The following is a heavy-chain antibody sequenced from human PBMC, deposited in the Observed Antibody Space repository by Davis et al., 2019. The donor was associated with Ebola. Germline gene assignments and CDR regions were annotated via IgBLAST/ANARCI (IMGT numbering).Heavy chain of an antibody. J-gene: IGHJ6*02. Sequence: PGGSLRLSCAASGFTFSSYSMNWVRQAPGKGLEWVSYISSSSSTIYYADSVKGRFTISRDNAKNSLYLQMNSLRDEDTAVYYCAREDIVVVVAAYPYYYYGMDVWGQGTTVTVSS. CDR2: ISSSSSTI. D-gene: IGHD2-15*01. V-gene: IGHV3-48*02. CDR3: AREDIVVVVAAYPYYYYGMDV. CDR1: GFTFSSYS.